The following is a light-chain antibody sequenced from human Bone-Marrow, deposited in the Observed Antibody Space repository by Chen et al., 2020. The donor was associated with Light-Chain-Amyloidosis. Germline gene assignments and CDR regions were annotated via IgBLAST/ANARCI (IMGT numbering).Light chain of an antibody. CDR1: NIGSKS. J-gene: IGLJ2*01. CDR3: QVWDSSSDHVV. V-gene: IGLV3-21*04. Sequence: YVLTQPPSVSVAPGKTARITCGGNNIGSKSVHWYQQKPGQAPVLVIYYDSDRPSGIPERFSGSNSGNTATLTISRVEAGDEADYYCQVWDSSSDHVVFGGGTKLTVL. CDR2: YDS.